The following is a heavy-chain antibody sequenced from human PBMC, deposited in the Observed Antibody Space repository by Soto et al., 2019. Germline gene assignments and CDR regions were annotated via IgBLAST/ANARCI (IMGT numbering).Heavy chain of an antibody. CDR1: GYTLTELS. CDR3: ATARNLRFGDYVYYFAY. Sequence: GASVKVSCKVSGYTLTELSMHWVRQAPGKGLEWMGGFDPEDGETIYAQKFHGRVTMTEDTSTDTAYMELSSLRSEDTAVYYFATARNLRFGDYVYYFAYRAQGTPDPGSS. CDR2: FDPEDGET. J-gene: IGHJ4*02. V-gene: IGHV1-24*01. D-gene: IGHD3-10*01.